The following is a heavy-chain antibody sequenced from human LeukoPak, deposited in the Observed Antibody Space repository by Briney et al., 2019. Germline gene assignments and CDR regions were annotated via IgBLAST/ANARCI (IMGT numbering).Heavy chain of an antibody. J-gene: IGHJ4*02. V-gene: IGHV3-21*01. Sequence: TGGSLRLSCAASGFSFTTYSMNWVRQAPGKRLEWVSSISSSNSFIYYADSVKGRFTISRDNAKNSLYLQMNSLRAEDTAVYYCARDGGWLQYIDYWGQGTLVTVSS. CDR3: ARDGGWLQYIDY. D-gene: IGHD5-24*01. CDR2: ISSSNSFI. CDR1: GFSFTTYS.